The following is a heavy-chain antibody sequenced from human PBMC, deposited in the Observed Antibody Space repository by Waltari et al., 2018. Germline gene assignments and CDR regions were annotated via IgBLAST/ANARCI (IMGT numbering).Heavy chain of an antibody. Sequence: EVQLVESGGGLVKPGGSLRLSCAASGFTFSSYSMNWVRQAPGKGLEWVSSISSSSSYIYYADSGKGRFTISRDNAKNSLYLQMNSLRAEDTAVYYCARAPLDTLFDYWGQGTLVTVSS. CDR2: ISSSSSYI. CDR3: ARAPLDTLFDY. CDR1: GFTFSSYS. J-gene: IGHJ4*02. D-gene: IGHD5-18*01. V-gene: IGHV3-21*01.